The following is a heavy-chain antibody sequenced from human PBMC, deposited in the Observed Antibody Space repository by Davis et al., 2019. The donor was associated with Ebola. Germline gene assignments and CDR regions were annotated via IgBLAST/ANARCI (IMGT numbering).Heavy chain of an antibody. D-gene: IGHD5-18*01. CDR3: ARGWLRGGMDV. V-gene: IGHV6-1*01. J-gene: IGHJ6*02. Sequence: PSETLSLTCAISGNNVPGSATASNWIRQSPSRGREWQGRTYYKSKWYNDYAASVKSRITINPDTSKNQFTLQLTSVTPEDTALYYCARGWLRGGMDVWGEGTTVTV. CDR2: TYYKSKWYN. CDR1: GNNVPGSATA.